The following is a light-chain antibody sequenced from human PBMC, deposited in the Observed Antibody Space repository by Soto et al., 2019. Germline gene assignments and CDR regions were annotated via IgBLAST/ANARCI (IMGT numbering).Light chain of an antibody. J-gene: IGLJ1*01. CDR3: SSYTSSSTPSYV. Sequence: SALTQPASVSRSPGQMITISCTGTSRDVDSDNNVCEYQKHPGKAHNIMIYEISERPSGVSNRFAGSKSGNTACVTISGLWIDDEADYCGSSYTSSSTPSYVFGPGTKVTVL. CDR2: EIS. CDR1: SRDVDSDNN. V-gene: IGLV2-14*01.